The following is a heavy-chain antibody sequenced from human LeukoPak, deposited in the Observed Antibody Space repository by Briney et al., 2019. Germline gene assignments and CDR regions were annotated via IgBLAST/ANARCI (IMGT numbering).Heavy chain of an antibody. V-gene: IGHV1-24*01. CDR1: GYTLTELS. J-gene: IGHJ4*02. CDR2: FDPEDGET. D-gene: IGHD3-9*01. Sequence: ASVKVSCKVSGYTLTELSMHWVRQAPGKGLEWMGGFDPEDGETIYAQKFQGRVTMTEDTSTDTAYMELSSLRSEDTAVYYCATVGIPRREARATYYDILTGLEYWGQGTLVNVSS. CDR3: ATVGIPRREARATYYDILTGLEY.